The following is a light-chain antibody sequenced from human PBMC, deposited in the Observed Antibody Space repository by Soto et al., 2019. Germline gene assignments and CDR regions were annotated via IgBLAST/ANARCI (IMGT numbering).Light chain of an antibody. CDR2: DTS. V-gene: IGKV3-20*01. J-gene: IGKJ1*01. Sequence: EIVLTQSPATLSSFPGDRVTLSCRASQTIRGLLAWYQHRPGQAPRLLIYDTSNRATGIPDRFSGSGSGTDFTLTISRLEPEDFAVYYCQQYGSSGTFGQGTKVDIK. CDR3: QQYGSSGT. CDR1: QTIRGL.